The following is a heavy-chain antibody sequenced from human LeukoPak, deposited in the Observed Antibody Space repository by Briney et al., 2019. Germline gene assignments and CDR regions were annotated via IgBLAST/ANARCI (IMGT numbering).Heavy chain of an antibody. CDR2: IIPILGIA. CDR1: GGTFSSYA. J-gene: IGHJ4*02. D-gene: IGHD5-24*01. V-gene: IGHV1-69*04. Sequence: SVKVSCKASGGTFSSYAISWVRQAPGQGLEWKGRIIPILGIANYAQKFQGRVTITADKSTSTAYMELSSLRSEDTAEYYCARGGDGYSLDYWGQGTLVTVSS. CDR3: ARGGDGYSLDY.